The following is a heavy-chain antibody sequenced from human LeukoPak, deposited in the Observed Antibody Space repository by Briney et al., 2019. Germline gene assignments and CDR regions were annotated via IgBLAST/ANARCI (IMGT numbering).Heavy chain of an antibody. CDR2: IYTSGST. J-gene: IGHJ3*02. CDR3: ARDLTIFGVPTGAFDI. CDR1: GGSISSYY. V-gene: IGHV4-4*07. D-gene: IGHD3-3*01. Sequence: SETLSLTCTVSGGSISSYYWSWIRQPAGKGLEWIGRIYTSGSTNYNPSLKSRVTMSVDTSKNQFSLKLCSVTAADTAVYYCARDLTIFGVPTGAFDIWGQGTMVTVSS.